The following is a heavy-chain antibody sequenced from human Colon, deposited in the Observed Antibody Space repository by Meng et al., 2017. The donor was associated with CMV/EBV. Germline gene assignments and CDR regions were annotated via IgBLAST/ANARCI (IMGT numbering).Heavy chain of an antibody. Sequence: QVKQTASGNSLVTPSETLSPPCRGSGSALKSDYWTWLRQSAGKGLEWLGSIHYSGGADDNPSLKSRVTLSIDTSKNQLSLKIYSVTAADTAVYYCARAGARGVPVDLWGQGTLVTVSS. V-gene: IGHV4-4*07. CDR2: IHYSGGA. CDR1: GSALKSDY. D-gene: IGHD3-10*01. J-gene: IGHJ4*02. CDR3: ARAGARGVPVDL.